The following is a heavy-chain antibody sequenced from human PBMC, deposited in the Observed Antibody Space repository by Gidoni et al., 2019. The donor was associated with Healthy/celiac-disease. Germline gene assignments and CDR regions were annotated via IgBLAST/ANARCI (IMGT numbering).Heavy chain of an antibody. Sequence: EVQLVESGGGLVQPGGSLRLSCAASGFTFSSYSMNWVRQAPGKGLEWVSYIIRRRSTIYYADDVKGGLTISREKAKNSLYLQMNSLREEDTAVYYCARDPRAGGGLDYWGQGTLVTVSS. J-gene: IGHJ4*02. CDR3: ARDPRAGGGLDY. CDR2: IIRRRSTI. V-gene: IGHV3-48*02. CDR1: GFTFSSYS. D-gene: IGHD3-10*01.